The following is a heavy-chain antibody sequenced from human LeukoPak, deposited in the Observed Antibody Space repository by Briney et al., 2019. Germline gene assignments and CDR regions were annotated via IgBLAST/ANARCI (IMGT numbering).Heavy chain of an antibody. J-gene: IGHJ6*02. D-gene: IGHD6-19*01. CDR2: ISSSSSTI. CDR3: ARDQGQYSSGWFPDLNYYYGMDV. Sequence: PGGSLRLSCAASGFTFSSYSMNWVRQAPGKGLEWVSYISSSSSTIYYADSVKGRFTISRDNAKNSLYLQMNSLRAEDTAVYYCARDQGQYSSGWFPDLNYYYGMDVWGQGTTVTVSS. CDR1: GFTFSSYS. V-gene: IGHV3-48*01.